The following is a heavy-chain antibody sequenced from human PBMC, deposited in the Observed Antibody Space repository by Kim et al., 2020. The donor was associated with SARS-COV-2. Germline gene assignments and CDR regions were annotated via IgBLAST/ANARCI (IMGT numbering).Heavy chain of an antibody. D-gene: IGHD2-15*01. J-gene: IGHJ6*02. Sequence: ASVKVSCKASGYTFTSYGISWVRQAPGQGLEWMGWISAYNGNTNYAQKLQGRVTITTDTSTSTAYMELRSLRSDDTAVYYCARDGYCSGGSCYFNYYYGMDVWGQGTTVTVSS. CDR1: GYTFTSYG. CDR2: ISAYNGNT. CDR3: ARDGYCSGGSCYFNYYYGMDV. V-gene: IGHV1-18*01.